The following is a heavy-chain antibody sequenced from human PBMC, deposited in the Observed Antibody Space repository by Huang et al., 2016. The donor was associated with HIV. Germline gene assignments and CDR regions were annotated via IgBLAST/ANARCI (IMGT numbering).Heavy chain of an antibody. CDR3: ARGFGYTSSKNYFDY. J-gene: IGHJ4*02. Sequence: QVQLVQSGAEVKKPGASVKVSCKASGYTFINHYLHWVRQAPGQGLEWIGIINPSGGSTTYAQKFQGRVTLTRDTSTTSVYMERSSLRSEDTAVYYCARGFGYTSSKNYFDYWGQGTLVIVSS. CDR1: GYTFINHY. CDR2: INPSGGST. D-gene: IGHD6-13*01. V-gene: IGHV1-46*03.